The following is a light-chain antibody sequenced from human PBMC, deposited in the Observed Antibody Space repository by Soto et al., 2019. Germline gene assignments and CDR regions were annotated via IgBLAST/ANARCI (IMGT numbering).Light chain of an antibody. Sequence: EIQLTQYPSFLSASLGDGFTITCLASQSISSYLNWYQQKPGKAPKLLIYAASSLQSGVPSRFSGSGSGTDFTLTISSLQPEDFATYYCQQSYSTPLFTVGPGTKVDIK. CDR3: QQSYSTPLFT. V-gene: IGKV1-39*01. CDR1: QSISSY. CDR2: AAS. J-gene: IGKJ3*01.